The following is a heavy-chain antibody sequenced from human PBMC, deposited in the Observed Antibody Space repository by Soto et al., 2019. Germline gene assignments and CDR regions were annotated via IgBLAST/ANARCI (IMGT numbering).Heavy chain of an antibody. J-gene: IGHJ6*02. D-gene: IGHD3-10*01. Sequence: QVQLVESGGGVVQPGKSLRLSCAASGLTFSSYGMHWVRQAPGKGLEWVAVIWYDGSNKYYADSVKGRFTISRDNSKNTLYLQMNSMRAEDTAVYYCARDGQFWELGYGMDVWGQGTTVTVSS. CDR1: GLTFSSYG. V-gene: IGHV3-33*01. CDR3: ARDGQFWELGYGMDV. CDR2: IWYDGSNK.